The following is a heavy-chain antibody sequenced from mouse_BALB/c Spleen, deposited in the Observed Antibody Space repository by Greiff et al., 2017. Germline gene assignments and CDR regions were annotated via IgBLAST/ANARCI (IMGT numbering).Heavy chain of an antibody. V-gene: IGHV5-6-5*01. Sequence: DVMLVESGGGLVKPGGSLKLSCAASGFTFSSYAMSWVRQTPEKRLEWVASISSGGSTYYPDSVKGRFTISRDNARNILYLQMSSLRSEDTAMYYCARDGMGGFDVWGAGTTVTVSS. D-gene: IGHD2-3*01. J-gene: IGHJ1*01. CDR1: GFTFSSYA. CDR3: ARDGMGGFDV. CDR2: ISSGGST.